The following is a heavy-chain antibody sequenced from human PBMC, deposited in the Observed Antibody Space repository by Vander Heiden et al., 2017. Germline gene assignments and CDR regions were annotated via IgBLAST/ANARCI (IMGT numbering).Heavy chain of an antibody. CDR1: GFTFSSYA. J-gene: IGHJ6*02. D-gene: IGHD6-6*01. CDR2: ISGSGGST. V-gene: IGHV3-23*01. Sequence: EVQLLESGGGLVQPGGSLRLSCAASGFTFSSYAMSWVGQAPGKGLEWVSAISGSGGSTYYADSVKGRFTISRDNSKNTLYLQMNSLRAEDTAVYYCAKGYSSSARYYYYGMDVWGQGTTVTVSS. CDR3: AKGYSSSARYYYYGMDV.